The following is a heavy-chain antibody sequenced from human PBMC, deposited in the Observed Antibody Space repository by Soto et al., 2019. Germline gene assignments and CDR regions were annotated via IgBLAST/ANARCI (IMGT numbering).Heavy chain of an antibody. CDR3: AHAGDYDLLSFDH. CDR2: IYWDDDQ. Sequence: QITLKESGPPLVRPAQTLTLTCAFSGFSLTTTSMGVAWIRQPPGKALEWLALIYWDDDQRYSPSLKDSLTISKDTYRSRVVLTISNMNPEDTGTYFCAHAGDYDLLSFDHWGPGTLVTVSS. D-gene: IGHD4-17*01. J-gene: IGHJ4*02. CDR1: GFSLTTTSMG. V-gene: IGHV2-5*02.